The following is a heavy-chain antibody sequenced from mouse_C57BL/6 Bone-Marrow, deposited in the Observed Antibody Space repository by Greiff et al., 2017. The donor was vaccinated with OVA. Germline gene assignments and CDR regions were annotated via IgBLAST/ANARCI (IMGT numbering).Heavy chain of an antibody. D-gene: IGHD4-1*01. CDR3: ERGGTGPFAY. CDR2: INPSTGGT. Sequence: VQLKESGPELVQPGASVKISCKASGYSFTGYYMNWVKQRPEKSLEWIGEINPSTGGTTYNQKFKAKATLTVDKSSSTAYMQLKSLTSEDSAVYDGERGGTGPFAYWGQGTLVTVSA. J-gene: IGHJ3*01. CDR1: GYSFTGYY. V-gene: IGHV1-42*01.